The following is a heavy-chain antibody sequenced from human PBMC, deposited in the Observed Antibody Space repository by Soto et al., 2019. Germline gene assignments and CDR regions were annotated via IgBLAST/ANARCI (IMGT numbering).Heavy chain of an antibody. V-gene: IGHV4-59*01. CDR1: GGSISSYY. Sequence: PSETLSLTCTVSGGSISSYYWSWIRQPPGKGLEWIGYIYYSGSTNYNPSLKSRVTISVDTSKNQFSLKLSSVTAADTAVYYCASGAVEMASQEGEDYYYGMDVWDQGTTVTV. J-gene: IGHJ6*02. CDR2: IYYSGST. D-gene: IGHD3-16*01. CDR3: ASGAVEMASQEGEDYYYGMDV.